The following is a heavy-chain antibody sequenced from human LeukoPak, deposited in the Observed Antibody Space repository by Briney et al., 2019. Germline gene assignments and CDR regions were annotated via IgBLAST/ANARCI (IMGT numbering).Heavy chain of an antibody. J-gene: IGHJ5*02. CDR1: RFSFRSYA. CDR3: ARDPSDNWNDIGWFDP. V-gene: IGHV3-33*01. D-gene: IGHD1-1*01. Sequence: GGSLRLSCAASRFSFRSYAMHWVRQAPGKGLEWVAVIWYDGSNKYYADSVKGRFTISRDNSKNTLYLQMNSLRAEDTAVYYCARDPSDNWNDIGWFDPWGQGTLVTVSS. CDR2: IWYDGSNK.